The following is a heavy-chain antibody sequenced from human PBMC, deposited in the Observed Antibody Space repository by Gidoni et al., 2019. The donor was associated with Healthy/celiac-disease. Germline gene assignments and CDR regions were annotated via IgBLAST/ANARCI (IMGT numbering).Heavy chain of an antibody. V-gene: IGHV3-33*01. CDR1: GFTFSSYG. D-gene: IGHD4-17*01. CDR3: ARDHDYGDEPSFDY. Sequence: QVQLVESGGGVVQPGRSLRLSCEASGFTFSSYGMHWVRQAPGKGLEWVAVIWYDGSNKYYADSVKGRFTISRDNSKNTLYLQMNSLRAEDTAVYYCARDHDYGDEPSFDYWGQGTLVTVSS. CDR2: IWYDGSNK. J-gene: IGHJ4*02.